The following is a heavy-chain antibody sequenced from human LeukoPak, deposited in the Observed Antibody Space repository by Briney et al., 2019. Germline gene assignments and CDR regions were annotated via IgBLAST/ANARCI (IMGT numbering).Heavy chain of an antibody. Sequence: ASVKVSCKVSGYTLTELSMHWVRQAPGKGLEWMGGFDPEDGETIYAQKFQGRVTMTEDTSTDTAYMELSSLRSADTAVYYCATLSRVSTVGSGTARAHAFDIWGQGTMVTVSS. CDR1: GYTLTELS. D-gene: IGHD1-26*01. J-gene: IGHJ3*02. CDR2: FDPEDGET. V-gene: IGHV1-24*01. CDR3: ATLSRVSTVGSGTARAHAFDI.